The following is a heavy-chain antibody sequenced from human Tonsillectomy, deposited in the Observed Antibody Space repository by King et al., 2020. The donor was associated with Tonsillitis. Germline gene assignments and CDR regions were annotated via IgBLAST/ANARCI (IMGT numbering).Heavy chain of an antibody. CDR1: GDSVSSGDYY. Sequence: QLQESGPGLVKPSRTLSLTCTVSGDSVSSGDYYWSWIRQPPGRGLEWLGYIYYTGRTFYNPSVKSRVTILVDTSKNQFSLTLNSVTAADTAVYYCVRVPAFDYGDGERLHRWGQGTLVIVSS. CDR3: VRVPAFDYGDGERLHR. J-gene: IGHJ1*01. V-gene: IGHV4-30-4*01. D-gene: IGHD4-17*01. CDR2: IYYTGRT.